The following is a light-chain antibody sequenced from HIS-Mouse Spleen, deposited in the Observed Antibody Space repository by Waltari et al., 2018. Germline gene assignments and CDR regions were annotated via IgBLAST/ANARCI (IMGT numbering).Light chain of an antibody. CDR1: SGTIASNY. Sequence: NFMLTQPHSVSESPGKTVTISCTRSSGTIASNYVQCYQQRPGSAPTTVIYEDNQRPSGVPDRFSGSIDSSSNSASLTISGLKTEDEADYYCQSYDSSNLVFGGGTKLTVL. V-gene: IGLV6-57*04. CDR3: QSYDSSNLV. J-gene: IGLJ3*02. CDR2: EDN.